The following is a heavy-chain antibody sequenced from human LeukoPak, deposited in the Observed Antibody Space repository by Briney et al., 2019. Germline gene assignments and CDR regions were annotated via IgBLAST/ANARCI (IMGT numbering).Heavy chain of an antibody. CDR1: GFDFSSNW. D-gene: IGHD5-18*01. V-gene: IGHV3-74*01. Sequence: GGSLRLSCAASGFDFSSNWMHWVRHAPGQGLVWVARIKGDGISTNYADSVKGRFTISRDIAKNTLYLQMNSLRAEDTAVYYCAKDRTGYSYGYFDYWGQGTLVTVSS. CDR3: AKDRTGYSYGYFDY. CDR2: IKGDGIST. J-gene: IGHJ4*02.